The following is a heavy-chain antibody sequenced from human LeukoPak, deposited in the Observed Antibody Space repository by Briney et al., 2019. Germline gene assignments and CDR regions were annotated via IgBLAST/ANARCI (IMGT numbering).Heavy chain of an antibody. J-gene: IGHJ3*02. Sequence: GGSLRLSCAASGFTFSSYAMHWVRQAPGKGLEWVAVISYDGSNKYYADSVKGRFTISRDNSKNTLYLQMNSLRAGDTAVYYCARDLMITFGGVHDAFDIWGQGTMVTVSS. V-gene: IGHV3-30*04. D-gene: IGHD3-16*01. CDR3: ARDLMITFGGVHDAFDI. CDR2: ISYDGSNK. CDR1: GFTFSSYA.